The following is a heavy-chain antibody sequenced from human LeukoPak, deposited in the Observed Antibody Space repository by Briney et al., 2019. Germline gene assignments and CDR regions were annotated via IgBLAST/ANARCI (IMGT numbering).Heavy chain of an antibody. J-gene: IGHJ6*02. D-gene: IGHD3-10*01. Sequence: ESGPTLVKPTQTLTLTFTFSGTSLTTSGMCVSWIRQPPGKALEWLARVDWDDAKYYSTSLKTRLTITKDTSKNQVFLTMTNMDPLDTAMYYCARRLWLGDTHHGLVVWGPGTTVTVS. CDR2: VDWDDAK. CDR3: ARRLWLGDTHHGLVV. V-gene: IGHV2-70*11. CDR1: GTSLTTSGMC.